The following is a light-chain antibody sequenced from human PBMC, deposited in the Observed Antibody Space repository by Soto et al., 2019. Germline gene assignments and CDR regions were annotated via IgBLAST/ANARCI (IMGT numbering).Light chain of an antibody. CDR1: QSVSSSY. J-gene: IGKJ4*01. CDR2: GAS. V-gene: IGKV3-20*01. Sequence: EIVLTQSPGTLSLSPGERATRSCRASQSVSSSYLAWYQQKPGQAPRLLIYGASSRATGIPDRFSGSGSGTDFTLTISRLEPEDFAVYYCQQYGSSLGVTFGGGTKVDIK. CDR3: QQYGSSLGVT.